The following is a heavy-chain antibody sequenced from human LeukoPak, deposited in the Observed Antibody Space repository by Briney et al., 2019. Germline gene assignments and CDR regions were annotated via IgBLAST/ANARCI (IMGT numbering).Heavy chain of an antibody. CDR2: IIISSNYI. V-gene: IGHV3-21*01. CDR1: GFTFSSCT. Sequence: GGSLRLSCAGSGFTFSSCTMNWVRQAPGKGLEWVSSIIISSNYIYYADSVKGRFTISRDNAKSSLYLQMNSLRAEDTAVYYCAREYSSSPNSFDSWGQGTLVTVSS. J-gene: IGHJ4*02. CDR3: AREYSSSPNSFDS. D-gene: IGHD6-13*01.